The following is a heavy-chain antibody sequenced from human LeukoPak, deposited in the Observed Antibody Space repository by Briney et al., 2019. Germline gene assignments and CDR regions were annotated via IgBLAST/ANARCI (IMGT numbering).Heavy chain of an antibody. D-gene: IGHD3-16*01. CDR2: IYHNGDT. CDR1: GDSISSGLYS. Sequence: SETLSLTCTVSGDSISSGLYSWGWIRQPPWEGLEWIGNIYHNGDTYYNPSLRSRVTISVDTSENQFSLNLRSVTAADTAVYYCARLWSHSKTEDYWGQGTVVTVSS. J-gene: IGHJ4*02. CDR3: ARLWSHSKTEDY. V-gene: IGHV4-39*01.